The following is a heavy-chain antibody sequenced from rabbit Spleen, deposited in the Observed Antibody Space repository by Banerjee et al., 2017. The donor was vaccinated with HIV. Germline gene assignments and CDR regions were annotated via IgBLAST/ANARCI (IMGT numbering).Heavy chain of an antibody. J-gene: IGHJ6*01. D-gene: IGHD8-1*01. V-gene: IGHV1S40*01. CDR2: IDTGSSGFT. CDR3: ARDTGSSFSSYGMDL. Sequence: QSLEESGGGLVKPGASLTLTCIASGVSFSGDSFSGDSYLCWVRQAPGKGLEWIVCIDTGSSGFTYFASWAKGRFTISKTSSTTVTLQMTSLTAADTATYFCARDTGSSFSSYGMDLWGPGTLVTVS. CDR1: GVSFSGDSF.